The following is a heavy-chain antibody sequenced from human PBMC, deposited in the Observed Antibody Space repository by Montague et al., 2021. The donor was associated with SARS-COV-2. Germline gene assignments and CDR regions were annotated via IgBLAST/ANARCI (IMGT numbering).Heavy chain of an antibody. CDR2: IYSGGST. D-gene: IGHD4-23*01. V-gene: IGHV3-53*01. Sequence: SLRLSWSASGFTVSSNYMSWVRQAPGKGLEWVSVIYSGGSTYYADSVKGRFTISRDNSKNTLFLQMNSLRAEDTAVYYCAREGGLRWTGFYYGMDVWGQGTTVTVSS. CDR3: AREGGLRWTGFYYGMDV. J-gene: IGHJ6*01. CDR1: GFTVSSNY.